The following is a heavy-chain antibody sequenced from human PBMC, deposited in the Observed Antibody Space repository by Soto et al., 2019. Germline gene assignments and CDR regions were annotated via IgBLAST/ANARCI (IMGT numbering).Heavy chain of an antibody. D-gene: IGHD6-19*01. J-gene: IGHJ6*02. Sequence: GGSLRLSCAASGFTFSNYAMHWVRQAPGKGLEWVSYISSSSSTIYNADSVKGRFTISRDNAKNSLYLQMNSLRAEDTAVYYCARDQQWLVNYYYYYGLDVWGQGTTVTVSS. CDR2: ISSSSSTI. CDR3: ARDQQWLVNYYYYYGLDV. CDR1: GFTFSNYA. V-gene: IGHV3-48*01.